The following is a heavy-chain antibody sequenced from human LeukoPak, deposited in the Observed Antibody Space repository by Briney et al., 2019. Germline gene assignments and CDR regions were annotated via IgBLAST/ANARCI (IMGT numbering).Heavy chain of an antibody. Sequence: PSETLSLTCTVSGGSISSSSYYWGWIRQPPGKGLEWIGSIYYSGSTYYNPSHKSRVTISVDTSKNQFSLKLSSVTAADTAVYYCARLTSDPYWGQGTLVTVSS. CDR1: GGSISSSSYY. CDR3: ARLTSDPY. J-gene: IGHJ4*02. CDR2: IYYSGST. V-gene: IGHV4-39*01.